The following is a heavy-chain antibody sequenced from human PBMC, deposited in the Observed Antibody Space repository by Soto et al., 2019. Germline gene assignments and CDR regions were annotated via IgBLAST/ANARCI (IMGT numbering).Heavy chain of an antibody. Sequence: GGSLRLSCAASGFTFSRHWMHWVRQSPGKGLVWVSRINNNGSIIYYADSVKGRFTISRDNAKNSLYPQMNSLRAEDTAVYYCARDSALSDFDYWGQGTLVTVSS. V-gene: IGHV3-74*01. CDR3: ARDSALSDFDY. CDR2: INNNGSII. J-gene: IGHJ4*02. CDR1: GFTFSRHW.